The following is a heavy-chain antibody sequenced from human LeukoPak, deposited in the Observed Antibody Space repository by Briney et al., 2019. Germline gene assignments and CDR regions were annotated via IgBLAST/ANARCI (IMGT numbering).Heavy chain of an antibody. V-gene: IGHV3-7*01. CDR1: GFTLSSYA. CDR2: IKKDGSEK. D-gene: IGHD5-18*01. J-gene: IGHJ4*02. CDR3: ARHLSGVTGYTYGRGIDY. Sequence: GGSLRLSCAASGFTLSSYAMSWVRQAPGKGLEWVANIKKDGSEKYYVDSVKGRFTISRDNAKKSLYLQVNSLRAEDTAVYYCARHLSGVTGYTYGRGIDYWGQGTLVTVSS.